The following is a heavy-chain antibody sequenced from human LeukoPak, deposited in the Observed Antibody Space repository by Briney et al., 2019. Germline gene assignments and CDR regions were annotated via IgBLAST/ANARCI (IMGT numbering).Heavy chain of an antibody. CDR1: GYSLSSGYH. CDR3: ARRRGMGYCSSTSCYNNWFDP. J-gene: IGHJ5*02. V-gene: IGHV4-38-2*02. D-gene: IGHD2-2*02. Sequence: SETLSLTCTVSGYSLSSGYHWGWIRQPPGKGLEWIGSIYHSGSTYYNPSLKSRVTIPVDTSKNQFSLKLISVTAADTAVYYCARRRGMGYCSSTSCYNNWFDPWGQGTLVTVSS. CDR2: IYHSGST.